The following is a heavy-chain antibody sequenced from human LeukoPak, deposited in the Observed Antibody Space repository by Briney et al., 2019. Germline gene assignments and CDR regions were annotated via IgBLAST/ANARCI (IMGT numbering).Heavy chain of an antibody. CDR1: GYSISSGYY. CDR2: IYHSGST. Sequence: SETLSLTCTVSGYSISSGYYWGWIRQPPGKGLEWIGSIYHSGSTYYNPSLKSRVTISVDTSKNQFSLKLSSVTAADTAVYYCARDYKDCSSTSCFNWFDPWDQGTLVTVSS. J-gene: IGHJ5*02. CDR3: ARDYKDCSSTSCFNWFDP. V-gene: IGHV4-38-2*02. D-gene: IGHD2-2*01.